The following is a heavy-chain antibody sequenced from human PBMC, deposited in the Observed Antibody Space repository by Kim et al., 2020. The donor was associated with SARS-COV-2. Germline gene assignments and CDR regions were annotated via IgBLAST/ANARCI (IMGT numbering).Heavy chain of an antibody. D-gene: IGHD2-2*01. J-gene: IGHJ6*02. V-gene: IGHV3-30*02. Sequence: FTISRDNSQNTLYLQMNSLRPEDTAVYYCAKDEDIVVVPAAHYYYYGMDVWGQGTTVTVSS. CDR3: AKDEDIVVVPAAHYYYYGMDV.